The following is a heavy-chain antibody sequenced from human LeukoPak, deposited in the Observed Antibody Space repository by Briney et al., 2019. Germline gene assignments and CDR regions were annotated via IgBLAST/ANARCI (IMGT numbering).Heavy chain of an antibody. V-gene: IGHV3-30*18. J-gene: IGHJ4*02. CDR3: AKGGNIAVAGPPDY. Sequence: GGSLRLSCAASGFTFSSYGMHWVRQAPGKGLEWVTVISYDGSNKYYADSVKGRFTISRDNSKNTLYLQMNSLRAEDTAVYYCAKGGNIAVAGPPDYWGQGTLVTVSS. CDR2: ISYDGSNK. D-gene: IGHD6-19*01. CDR1: GFTFSSYG.